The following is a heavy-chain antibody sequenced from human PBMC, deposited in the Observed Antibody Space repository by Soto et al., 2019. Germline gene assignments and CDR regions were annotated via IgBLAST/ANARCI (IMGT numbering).Heavy chain of an antibody. J-gene: IGHJ4*02. CDR2: IKQDGSAK. CDR3: XXXXXXXTGYEYYFDY. Sequence: EVQLVESGGGLVQPGGSLRLSCAGSGFTFSSYWMSWVRQTPDKGLEWVAKIKQDGSAKSYVDSVKGRFTISRDNXXXXXXXXXXXXXXXXXXXXXXXXXXXXXTGYEYYFDYWGQGTLVTVSS. D-gene: IGHD5-12*01. V-gene: IGHV3-7*01. CDR1: GFTFSSYW.